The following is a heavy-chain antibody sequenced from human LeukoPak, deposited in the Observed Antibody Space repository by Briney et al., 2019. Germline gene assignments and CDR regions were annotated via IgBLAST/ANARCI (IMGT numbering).Heavy chain of an antibody. CDR1: GYTLTELS. V-gene: IGHV1-24*01. J-gene: IGHJ6*03. CDR3: AKDYGDYGGAAYYYYYMDV. CDR2: FDPEDGET. D-gene: IGHD4-17*01. Sequence: ASVKVSCKVSGYTLTELSMHWVRQAPGKGLEWMGGFDPEDGETIYAQKFQGRVTMTEDTSTDTAYMELSSLRSEDTAVYYCAKDYGDYGGAAYYYYYMDVWGKGTTVTISS.